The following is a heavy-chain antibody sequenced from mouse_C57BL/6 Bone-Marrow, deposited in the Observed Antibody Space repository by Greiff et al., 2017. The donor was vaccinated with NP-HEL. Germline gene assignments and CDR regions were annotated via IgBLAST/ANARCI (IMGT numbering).Heavy chain of an antibody. CDR1: GYTFTSYW. CDR3: ERYDY. V-gene: IGHV1-7*01. J-gene: IGHJ2*01. CDR2: INPSSGYT. Sequence: VQLVESGAELAKPGASVKLSCKASGYTFTSYWMHWVKQRPGQGLEWIGDINPSSGYTKYNEKFKDKATLTADKSSSTAYMLLSCLTDEDSAVYYCERYDYWGQGTTLTGSS.